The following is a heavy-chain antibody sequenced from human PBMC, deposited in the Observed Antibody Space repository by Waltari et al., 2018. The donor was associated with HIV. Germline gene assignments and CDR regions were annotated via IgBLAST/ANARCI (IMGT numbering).Heavy chain of an antibody. D-gene: IGHD6-19*01. CDR3: ARDSAPGLAVDDDDGEFFYYGLDV. J-gene: IGHJ6*01. CDR1: GGSFSGYY. V-gene: IGHV4-34*01. CDR2: VNHVGRT. Sequence: QVHLEQWGTGLLRPSETLSLTCAVYGGSFSGYYWRWLRPSPGRGLEWIGEVNHVGRTNYSPSLKGRVTVSVDTSKNQFSLTMRSVTAADTAVYYCARDSAPGLAVDDDDGEFFYYGLDVWGQGTTVTVSS.